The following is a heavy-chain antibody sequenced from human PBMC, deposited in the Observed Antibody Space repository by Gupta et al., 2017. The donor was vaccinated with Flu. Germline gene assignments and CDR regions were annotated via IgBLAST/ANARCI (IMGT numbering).Heavy chain of an antibody. Sequence: QVQLVESGGGVVQPGRSLRLSCAASGVTFSSYAMQWVRLAPGKGLEWVAVIWYDGSNENYGDSVKGRFTISRDNSKNTLYLQMNSLRAEDTAVYYCAAQYYDFWSGYRTYFDYWGQGTLVTVSS. CDR1: GVTFSSYA. D-gene: IGHD3-3*01. CDR3: AAQYYDFWSGYRTYFDY. J-gene: IGHJ4*02. V-gene: IGHV3-33*01. CDR2: IWYDGSNE.